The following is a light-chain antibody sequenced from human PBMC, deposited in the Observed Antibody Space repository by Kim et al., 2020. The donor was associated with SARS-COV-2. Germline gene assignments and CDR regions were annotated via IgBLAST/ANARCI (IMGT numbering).Light chain of an antibody. V-gene: IGLV2-14*03. Sequence: QSALTQPASVSGSPGQSITISCTGTSSDVGGFNSVSWYQQHPGKAPQLLIYNVGHRPSGVSDRFSGSNSGNTASLTISGLQGEDEADYYSSSYTRGSTRVFGTGTKVIVL. CDR3: SSYTRGSTRV. J-gene: IGLJ1*01. CDR1: SSDVGGFNS. CDR2: NVG.